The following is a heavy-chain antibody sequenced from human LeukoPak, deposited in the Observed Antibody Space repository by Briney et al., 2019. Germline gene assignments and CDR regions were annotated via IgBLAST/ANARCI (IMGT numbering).Heavy chain of an antibody. D-gene: IGHD5-24*01. Sequence: SVKVSCKASGGTFSSYTISWVRQAPGQGIEWMGWIIPILGIANYTQKFRGRVTITADKSSSTAYMELSSLRSEDTAVYYCARVGEDGYNNRNYAFDIWGQGTMVTVSS. CDR3: ARVGEDGYNNRNYAFDI. J-gene: IGHJ3*02. CDR2: IIPILGIA. CDR1: GGTFSSYT. V-gene: IGHV1-69*10.